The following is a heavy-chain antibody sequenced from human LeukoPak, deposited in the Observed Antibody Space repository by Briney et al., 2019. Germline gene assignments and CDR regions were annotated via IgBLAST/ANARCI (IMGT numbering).Heavy chain of an antibody. CDR3: ARVSVAGTGPDY. V-gene: IGHV4-61*01. CDR1: GGAVSSSNYY. CDR2: FSYNVHS. J-gene: IGHJ4*02. D-gene: IGHD1/OR15-1a*01. Sequence: SETLSLTCTVSGGAVSSSNYYWSWIRQSPGKGLEWVGFFSYNVHSDYNPSLKSRVTIAIDTSRNQFSLRLTSVTAADTAIYYCARVSVAGTGPDYWGQGTLVTVSS.